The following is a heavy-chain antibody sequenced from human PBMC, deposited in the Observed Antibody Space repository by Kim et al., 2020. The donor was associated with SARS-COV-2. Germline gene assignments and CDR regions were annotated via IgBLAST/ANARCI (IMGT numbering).Heavy chain of an antibody. D-gene: IGHD3-22*01. CDR3: ARGDDSSGYPSNYAFDI. CDR1: GYSFTSYW. CDR2: IYPGDSDT. Sequence: GESLKISCKGSGYSFTSYWIGWVRQMPGKGLEWMGIIYPGDSDTRYSPSFQGQVTISADKSISTAYLQWSSLKASDTAMYYCARGDDSSGYPSNYAFDIWGQGTMVTVSS. V-gene: IGHV5-51*01. J-gene: IGHJ3*02.